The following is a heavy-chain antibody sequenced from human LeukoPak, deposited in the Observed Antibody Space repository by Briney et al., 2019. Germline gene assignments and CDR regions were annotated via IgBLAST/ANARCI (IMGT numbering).Heavy chain of an antibody. Sequence: ASVKASCKASGGTFSSYAISWVRQAPGQGLEWMGRIIPIFGTANYAQKFQGRVTITTDESTSTAYMELSSPRSEDTAVYYCARDGGIAAAGIRFDPWGQGTLVTVSS. CDR1: GGTFSSYA. D-gene: IGHD6-13*01. CDR3: ARDGGIAAAGIRFDP. V-gene: IGHV1-69*05. CDR2: IIPIFGTA. J-gene: IGHJ5*02.